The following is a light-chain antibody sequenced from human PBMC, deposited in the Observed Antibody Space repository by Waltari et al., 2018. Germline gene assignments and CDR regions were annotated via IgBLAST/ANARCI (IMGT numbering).Light chain of an antibody. V-gene: IGLV7-43*01. CDR2: DTN. Sequence: QTVVTPEPSLTVSPGGTVPPTSTPTTWAVISDSYPNWFQQKPGQAPTSLIYDTNKRHFWTPARFSGSLLGGKAALTLSRALPEDEADYYCALYYGNARWVFGGGTKLTVL. CDR1: TWAVISDSY. J-gene: IGLJ3*02. CDR3: ALYYGNARWV.